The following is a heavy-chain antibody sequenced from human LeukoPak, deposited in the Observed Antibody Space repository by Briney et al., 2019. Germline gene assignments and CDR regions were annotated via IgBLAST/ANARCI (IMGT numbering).Heavy chain of an antibody. V-gene: IGHV3-33*06. CDR3: AKAMVRGFTSISAFDY. CDR2: IWYDGSNK. Sequence: GGSLRPSCAASGFTFSSYGMHWVRQAPGKGLEWVAVIWYDGSNKYYADSVKGQFTISRDNSKNTLYLQMNSLRAEDTAVYYCAKAMVRGFTSISAFDYWGQGTLVTVSS. CDR1: GFTFSSYG. D-gene: IGHD3-10*01. J-gene: IGHJ4*02.